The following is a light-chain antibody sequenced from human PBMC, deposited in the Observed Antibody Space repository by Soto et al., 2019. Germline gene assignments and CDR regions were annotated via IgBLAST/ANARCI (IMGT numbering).Light chain of an antibody. J-gene: IGLJ2*01. V-gene: IGLV2-14*01. Sequence: QSALTQPASVSGSPGQSITISCTGTSGDVGGYNYVSWYQQHPDKAPKLIIYGVSDRPSGVSNRFSGSKSGNTASLTISGLQAEDEAEYYCGSYTASSTLVFGGGTKLTVL. CDR1: SGDVGGYNY. CDR3: GSYTASSTLV. CDR2: GVS.